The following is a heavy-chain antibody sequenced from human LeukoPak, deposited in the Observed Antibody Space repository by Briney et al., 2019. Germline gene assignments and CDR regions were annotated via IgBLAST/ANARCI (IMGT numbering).Heavy chain of an antibody. D-gene: IGHD1-26*01. CDR1: GFTVSSYW. Sequence: SGGSLRLSCAASGFTVSSYWMHWVRQAPGKGLVWVSRIDTDVTSTNYADSVKGRFTISRDNAKNTLYLQMNSLRGEDTAVYYCARGYLGIDYWGQGTLVTVSS. CDR3: ARGYLGIDY. CDR2: IDTDVTST. J-gene: IGHJ4*02. V-gene: IGHV3-74*01.